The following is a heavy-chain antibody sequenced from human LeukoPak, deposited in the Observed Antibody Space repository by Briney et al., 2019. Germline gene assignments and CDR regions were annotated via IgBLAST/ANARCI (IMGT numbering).Heavy chain of an antibody. CDR2: IYYSGST. J-gene: IGHJ6*03. CDR1: GYSISSGYY. Sequence: PSETLSLTCTVSGYSISSGYYWGWIRQPPGKGLEWIGSIYYSGSTYYNPSLKSRVTISVDTSKNQFSLKLTSMTAADTAVYYCARVSTTLIAVPGTGNDYYMDVWGKGTTVTVSS. V-gene: IGHV4-38-2*02. D-gene: IGHD6-19*01. CDR3: ARVSTTLIAVPGTGNDYYMDV.